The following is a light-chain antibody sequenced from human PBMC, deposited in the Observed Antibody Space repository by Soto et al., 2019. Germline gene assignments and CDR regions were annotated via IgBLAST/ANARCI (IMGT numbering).Light chain of an antibody. CDR3: QQRSNWPPPLS. V-gene: IGKV3D-20*02. J-gene: IGKJ4*01. Sequence: IRVTHSLATLLSKAVYTATLYLRSSQSVSSSYLAWYQQKPGQAPRLLIYDASNRATGIPDRFSGSGSGTDFTLTISSLEPEDFAVYYCQQRSNWPPPLSFCGVTKV. CDR1: QSVSSSY. CDR2: DAS.